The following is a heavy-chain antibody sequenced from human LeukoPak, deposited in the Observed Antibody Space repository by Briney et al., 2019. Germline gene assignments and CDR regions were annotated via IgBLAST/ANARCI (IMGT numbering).Heavy chain of an antibody. CDR3: ARSQYGDYANDY. Sequence: GGSLRLSCVASGFTFRSYWMSWVRQAPGKGLEWVAYMKQDGSEEYYLDSVKGRFTISRDNARNSVYLQMNSLRVVDTAVYYCARSQYGDYANDYWGQGTLVTVSS. J-gene: IGHJ4*02. D-gene: IGHD4-17*01. CDR1: GFTFRSYW. V-gene: IGHV3-7*01. CDR2: MKQDGSEE.